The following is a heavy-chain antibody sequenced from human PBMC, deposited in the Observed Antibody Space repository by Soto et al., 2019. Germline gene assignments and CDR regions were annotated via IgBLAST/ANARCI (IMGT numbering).Heavy chain of an antibody. CDR2: IYWDDDK. Sequence: QITLKESGPTLVIPTQTLTLTCTFSGFSLSTSGVGVGWIRQPPGKALEWLALIYWDDDKLYSPSLNCRLTITKDTSKNQVVLTMTNMDPVDTATYYCAYRGGVFRGKPNWFDPWGQGTLVTVYS. CDR1: GFSLSTSGVG. CDR3: AYRGGVFRGKPNWFDP. D-gene: IGHD3-10*01. J-gene: IGHJ5*02. V-gene: IGHV2-5*02.